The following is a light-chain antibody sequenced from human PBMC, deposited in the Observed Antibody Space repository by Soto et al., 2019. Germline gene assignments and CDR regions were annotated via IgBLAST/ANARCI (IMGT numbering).Light chain of an antibody. V-gene: IGKV3-11*01. CDR1: QSVSSY. CDR3: QQHGSSPRT. CDR2: DAS. Sequence: EVVLTQSPATLSLSPGERATLSCRASQSVSSYLAWYQQKPGQAPRLLIYDASNWATGIPARFSRSGSGTEFSLTISRLDPEDFAVYYCQQHGSSPRTFGQGTKV. J-gene: IGKJ1*01.